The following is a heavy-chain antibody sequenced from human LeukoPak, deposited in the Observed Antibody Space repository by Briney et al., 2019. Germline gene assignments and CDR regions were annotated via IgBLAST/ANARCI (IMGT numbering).Heavy chain of an antibody. J-gene: IGHJ2*01. Sequence: ASETLSLTCTVSGGSTSSDYWSWIRQSPGKGLEWVGYVYNSGDTGKNPSLKSRVTILLDTSKNQCSLKLTSVSAADTAVYYCARLKLGAYFDLRGRGTLVTVSS. CDR3: ARLKLGAYFDL. V-gene: IGHV4-59*08. CDR1: GGSTSSDY. D-gene: IGHD3-16*01. CDR2: VYNSGDT.